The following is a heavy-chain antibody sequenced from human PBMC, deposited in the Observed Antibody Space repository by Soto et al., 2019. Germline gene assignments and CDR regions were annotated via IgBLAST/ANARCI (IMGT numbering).Heavy chain of an antibody. CDR1: GFSFSSYG. Sequence: PGGSLRLSCAASGFSFSSYGMHWVRRAPGKGLEWVAVISYDGSNKYYADSVKGRFTISRDNSKNTLYLQMNSLRAEDTAVYYCAKNNGRWLQFHYYYDLDVWGQGTTVTVSS. CDR3: AKNNGRWLQFHYYYDLDV. J-gene: IGHJ6*02. D-gene: IGHD5-12*01. V-gene: IGHV3-30*18. CDR2: ISYDGSNK.